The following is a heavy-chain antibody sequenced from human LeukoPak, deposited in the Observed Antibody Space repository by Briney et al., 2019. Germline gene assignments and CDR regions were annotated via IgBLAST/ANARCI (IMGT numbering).Heavy chain of an antibody. V-gene: IGHV3-30-3*01. J-gene: IGHJ4*02. Sequence: PGGSLRLSCAASGFTFSSYAMHWVRQAPGKGLEWVAVISYDGSNKYYADSVKGRFTISRDNSKSTLYLQMNSLRAEDTAVYYCAVEYSSSSSVHPLDYWGQGTLVTVSS. CDR1: GFTFSSYA. D-gene: IGHD6-6*01. CDR2: ISYDGSNK. CDR3: AVEYSSSSSVHPLDY.